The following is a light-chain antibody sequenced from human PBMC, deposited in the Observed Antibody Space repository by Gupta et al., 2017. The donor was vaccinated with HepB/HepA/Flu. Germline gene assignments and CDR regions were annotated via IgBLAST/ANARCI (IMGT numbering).Light chain of an antibody. Sequence: QSALTQPPSVSGSPGQSVTISCTGTSSDVDSYNRVSWYQQPPGTAPKLMIYEVNNRPSGVPDSFSGSKSGNTASLTISGRQAEDEADYYCSSYTGISTVVFGGGTKLTVL. V-gene: IGLV2-18*02. CDR3: SSYTGISTVV. J-gene: IGLJ2*01. CDR1: SSDVDSYNR. CDR2: EVN.